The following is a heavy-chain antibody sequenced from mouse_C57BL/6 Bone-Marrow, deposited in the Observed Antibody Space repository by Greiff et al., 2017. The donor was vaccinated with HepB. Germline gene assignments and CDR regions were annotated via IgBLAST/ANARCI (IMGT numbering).Heavy chain of an antibody. V-gene: IGHV10-1*01. CDR3: VRHESSYDYEDYYAMAY. D-gene: IGHD2-4*01. J-gene: IGHJ4*01. Sequence: EVQLVESGGGLVQPKGSLKLSCAASGFSFNTYAMNWVRQAPGKGLEWVARIRSKSNNYATYYADSVKDRFTISRDDSESMLYLQMNNLKTEDTAMYYCVRHESSYDYEDYYAMAYWGQGTSVTVST. CDR1: GFSFNTYA. CDR2: IRSKSNNYAT.